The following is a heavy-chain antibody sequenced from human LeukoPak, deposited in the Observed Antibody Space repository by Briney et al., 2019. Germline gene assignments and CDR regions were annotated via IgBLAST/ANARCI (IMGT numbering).Heavy chain of an antibody. CDR3: ARHYDDSRGLAAFDI. CDR2: ISATGDVT. J-gene: IGHJ3*02. V-gene: IGHV3-23*01. CDR1: GFTFSNYA. D-gene: IGHD3-22*01. Sequence: GGSLRLSCLASGFTFSNYAKSWVRRAPGTGLEWVSAISATGDVTYYADSVRGRFTISRDNSKNTVYLQMNSPRAEDTALYYCARHYDDSRGLAAFDIWGQGTMVTVSS.